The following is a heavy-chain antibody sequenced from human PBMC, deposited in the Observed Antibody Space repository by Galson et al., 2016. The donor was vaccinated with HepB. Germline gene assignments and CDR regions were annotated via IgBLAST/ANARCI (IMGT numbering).Heavy chain of an antibody. D-gene: IGHD4-17*01. CDR3: AIDLLVPGELHLYYFKY. Sequence: SVKVSCKVSGDTLTELSMHWVRQAPGKGLEWMGGFNPENAKTIYAQKFQGRVTMTEDTSTDTAYMELSSLRSEDTAVYYCAIDLLVPGELHLYYFKYWGQGTLVTVSS. CDR2: FNPENAKT. J-gene: IGHJ4*02. CDR1: GDTLTELS. V-gene: IGHV1-24*01.